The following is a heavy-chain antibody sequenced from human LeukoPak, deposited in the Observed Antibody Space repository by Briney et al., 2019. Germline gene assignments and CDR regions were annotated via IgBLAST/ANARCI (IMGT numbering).Heavy chain of an antibody. D-gene: IGHD6-19*01. CDR1: GFTFSSQA. CDR3: AKVPLSSSGWDREYYFDY. V-gene: IGHV3-23*01. Sequence: PGGSLRLSCAVSGFTFSSQAMSWVRQAPGKGLEWLSGISESGDATFNIDSVKGRFTISRDNSKYTLYLQMDSLRAEDTAVYYCAKVPLSSSGWDREYYFDYWGQGTLVTVSS. CDR2: ISESGDAT. J-gene: IGHJ4*02.